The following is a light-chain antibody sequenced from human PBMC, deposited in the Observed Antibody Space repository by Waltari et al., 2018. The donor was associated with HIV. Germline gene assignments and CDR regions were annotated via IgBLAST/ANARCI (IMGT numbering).Light chain of an antibody. CDR2: AAS. Sequence: DIQMTQSPSSLSASVGDRGTFTCRASQNIFKFLNWFQQKPGEAPKLLILAASSLQGGVPSRFSGSGSGTDFTLTISSLQPEDFETYYCLQTYNTPLTFGPGTKLEI. CDR1: QNIFKF. CDR3: LQTYNTPLT. J-gene: IGKJ3*01. V-gene: IGKV1-39*01.